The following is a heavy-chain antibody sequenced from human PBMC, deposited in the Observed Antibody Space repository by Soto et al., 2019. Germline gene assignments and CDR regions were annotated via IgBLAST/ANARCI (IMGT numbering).Heavy chain of an antibody. CDR2: FNPRADTT. J-gene: IGHJ4*02. CDR1: GYTLSDAN. CDR3: VRDLRVGGDY. D-gene: IGHD1-26*01. Sequence: QVQLVQSGAEVKKPGASVKVSCKASGYTLSDANINWVRQAPGQGPECMGIFNPRADTTNYAQKFQGRVTMTRDTSTSTVYMELSSLRSEDTAVYYCVRDLRVGGDYWGQGTLVTVSS. V-gene: IGHV1-46*01.